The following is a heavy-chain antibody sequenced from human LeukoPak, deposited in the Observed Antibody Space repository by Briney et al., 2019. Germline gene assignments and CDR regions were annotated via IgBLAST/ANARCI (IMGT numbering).Heavy chain of an antibody. CDR2: ISSSSI. CDR1: GFSFSSYS. CDR3: ARDLNWGFDY. D-gene: IGHD7-27*01. Sequence: GGSLRLSCAASGFSFSSYSMNWVRQAPGKGLEWVSYISSSSIQYADSVKGRFTISRDNAKNSLSLQMNSLRDDDTAVYYCARDLNWGFDYWGQGTLVTVSS. V-gene: IGHV3-48*01. J-gene: IGHJ4*02.